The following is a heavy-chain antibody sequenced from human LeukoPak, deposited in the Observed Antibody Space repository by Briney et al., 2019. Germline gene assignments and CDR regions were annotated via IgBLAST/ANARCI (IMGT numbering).Heavy chain of an antibody. CDR1: GFTFSSYA. D-gene: IGHD2-15*01. Sequence: GGSLRLSCAASGFTFSSYAMIRVRQAPGKGLEWVSYISPNGRTSYYADSLKGRFTVSRDNARNSQSLQLNSLRAEDTATYYCARDDSTDREYFDFWGQGSLVTVSS. CDR3: ARDDSTDREYFDF. J-gene: IGHJ4*02. V-gene: IGHV3-48*01. CDR2: ISPNGRTS.